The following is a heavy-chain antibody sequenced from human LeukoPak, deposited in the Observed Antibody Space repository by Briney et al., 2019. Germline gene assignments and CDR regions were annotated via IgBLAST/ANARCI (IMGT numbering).Heavy chain of an antibody. Sequence: PSQTLSLTCTVSGGSISSGDYYWSWIRQPPGKGLEWIGYIYYSGSTYYNPSLKSRVTISVDTSKIQFSLKLSSVTAADTAVYYCARDSYGDYGSAFDIWGQGTMVTVSS. CDR2: IYYSGST. J-gene: IGHJ3*02. CDR1: GGSISSGDYY. V-gene: IGHV4-30-4*01. CDR3: ARDSYGDYGSAFDI. D-gene: IGHD4-17*01.